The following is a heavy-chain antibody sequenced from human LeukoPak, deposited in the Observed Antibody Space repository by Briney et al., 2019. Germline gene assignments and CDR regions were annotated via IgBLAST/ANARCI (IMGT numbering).Heavy chain of an antibody. V-gene: IGHV5-51*01. CDR3: ARRDGYSNGCTRNPGRYFDL. Sequence: GESLKISCKGSGYTFSTYWIGWVRQVPGKGLEWLGIIYPGDSDIRYSPSFEGQIAISVDRSTNTAYLQWSSLEASDTAIYYCARRDGYSNGCTRNPGRYFDLWGRGTLVIVSS. J-gene: IGHJ2*01. CDR1: GYTFSTYW. CDR2: IYPGDSDI. D-gene: IGHD5-24*01.